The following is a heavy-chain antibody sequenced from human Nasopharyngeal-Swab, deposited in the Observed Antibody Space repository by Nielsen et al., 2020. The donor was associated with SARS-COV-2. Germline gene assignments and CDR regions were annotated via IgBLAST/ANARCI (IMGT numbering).Heavy chain of an antibody. D-gene: IGHD2-15*01. CDR3: AHGSSTFDY. V-gene: IGHV2-5*02. Sequence: RQAPGKALEWLALSYWDDDKRYSPSLKSRLTITKDTSKNQVVLTMTNMDPVDTATYYCAHGSSTFDYWGQGTLVTVSS. CDR2: SYWDDDK. J-gene: IGHJ4*02.